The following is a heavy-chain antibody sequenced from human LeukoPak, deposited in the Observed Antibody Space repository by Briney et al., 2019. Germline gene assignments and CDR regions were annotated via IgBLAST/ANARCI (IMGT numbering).Heavy chain of an antibody. CDR3: VKDIVVVPAVRPDY. J-gene: IGHJ4*02. Sequence: GESLKISCKGSGYSFTSYWISWVRQMPGKGLEWMGRIDPSDSYTNYSPSFQGHVTISADKSISTAYLQWSSLKASDTAMYYCVKDIVVVPAVRPDYWGQGTLVTVSS. V-gene: IGHV5-10-1*01. CDR1: GYSFTSYW. CDR2: IDPSDSYT. D-gene: IGHD2-2*01.